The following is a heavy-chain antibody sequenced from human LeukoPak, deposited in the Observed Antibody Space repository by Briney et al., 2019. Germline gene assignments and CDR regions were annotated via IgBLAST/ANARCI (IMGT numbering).Heavy chain of an antibody. Sequence: GKSLRLSCAASGFAFTSYGMQWVRQAPGKGLEWVAVVSHDGSTTFYADSVKGRFTISRDNSKNTLDLQMDSLRPEDTAVYYCAKEPNPYSSGWYFQDWGQGTLVTVSS. D-gene: IGHD6-25*01. J-gene: IGHJ1*01. CDR1: GFAFTSYG. CDR3: AKEPNPYSSGWYFQD. CDR2: VSHDGSTT. V-gene: IGHV3-30*18.